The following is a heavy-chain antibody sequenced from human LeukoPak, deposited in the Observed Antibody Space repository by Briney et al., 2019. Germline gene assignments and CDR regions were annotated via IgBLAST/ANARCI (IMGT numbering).Heavy chain of an antibody. CDR1: GFAFSSHA. J-gene: IGHJ5*02. V-gene: IGHV3-23*01. Sequence: GGSLTLSCAASGFAFSSHAMTWVRQAPGKGLEWVSTISGTGTNTYYTDSVKGRFTISRDKSTNTLYLQMNSLRVEDTAVYYCAKEAGNGRTNWFDPWGQGTLVTVSS. CDR2: ISGTGTNT. D-gene: IGHD2-8*01. CDR3: AKEAGNGRTNWFDP.